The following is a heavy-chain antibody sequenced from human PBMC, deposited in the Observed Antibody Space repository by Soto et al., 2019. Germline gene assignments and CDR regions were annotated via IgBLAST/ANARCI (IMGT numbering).Heavy chain of an antibody. CDR2: ISSSGSTI. J-gene: IGHJ6*03. Sequence: GGSLRLSCAASGFTFSDYYMSWIRQAPGKGLEWVSYISSSGSTIYYADSVKGRFTISRDNAKNSLYLQMNSLRAEDTAVYYCARPMLTQYYYYMDVWGKGTTVTVSS. CDR1: GFTFSDYY. CDR3: ARPMLTQYYYYMDV. V-gene: IGHV3-11*01. D-gene: IGHD3-9*01.